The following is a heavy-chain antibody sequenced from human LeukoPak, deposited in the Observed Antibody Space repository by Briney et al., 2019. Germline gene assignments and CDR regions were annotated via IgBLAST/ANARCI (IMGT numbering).Heavy chain of an antibody. CDR2: IKQDGSEK. D-gene: IGHD3-10*01. CDR3: ARYYGSGRTSGY. CDR1: GFTFSSYW. Sequence: PGGSLRLSCAASGFTFSSYWMSWVRQAPGKGLEWVANIKQDGSEKYYVDSVKGRFTISRDNAKNSLYLQINSPRAEDTAVYCCARYYGSGRTSGYWGQGTLVTVSS. J-gene: IGHJ4*02. V-gene: IGHV3-7*01.